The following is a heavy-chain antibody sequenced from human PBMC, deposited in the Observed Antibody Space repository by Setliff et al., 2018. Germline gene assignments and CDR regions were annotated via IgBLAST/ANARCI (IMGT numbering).Heavy chain of an antibody. CDR1: GDSISSRRNY. D-gene: IGHD6-19*01. V-gene: IGHV4-61*09. J-gene: IGHJ6*03. CDR3: ARAISGWYSAFYYYMDV. CDR2: IYTSWST. Sequence: SETLSLTCTVSGDSISSRRNYWGWFRQPAGKELEWIGQIYTSWSTNYNPSLKSRVTISLDTSKNQFSLKLSSVTAADTAVYYCARAISGWYSAFYYYMDVWGKGTTVTVSS.